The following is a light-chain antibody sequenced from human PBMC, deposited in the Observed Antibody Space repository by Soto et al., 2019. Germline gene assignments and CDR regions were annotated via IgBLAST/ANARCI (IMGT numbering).Light chain of an antibody. CDR1: QSVSSF. CDR2: DAS. V-gene: IGKV3-11*01. Sequence: EIVLTQSPATLSLSPGERATLSCRASQSVSSFLAWYQQKPGQAPRLLIYDASNRATGIPARFSGSGSGTDFTLPISSLEPEDFAVYFCQQRGNWPLGTFGQGTKVEVK. CDR3: QQRGNWPLGT. J-gene: IGKJ1*01.